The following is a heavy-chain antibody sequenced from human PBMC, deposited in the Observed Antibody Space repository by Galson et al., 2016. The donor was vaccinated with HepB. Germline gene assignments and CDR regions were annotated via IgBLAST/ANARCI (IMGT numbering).Heavy chain of an antibody. V-gene: IGHV4-59*11. CDR1: GGSISSHY. J-gene: IGHJ6*02. D-gene: IGHD6-19*01. Sequence: SETLSLTCTVSGGSISSHYWSWIRQPPGKGLEWIGYIYHSGNTYYNPSLRNRVTMSVDTSRNQFSLKLTSVSAADTAVYYCAREGVVAGRRDYYYGMDVWGQGTTVTVSS. CDR2: IYHSGNT. CDR3: AREGVVAGRRDYYYGMDV.